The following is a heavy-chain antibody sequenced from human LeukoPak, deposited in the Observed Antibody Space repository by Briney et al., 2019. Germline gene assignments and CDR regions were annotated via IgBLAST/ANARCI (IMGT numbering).Heavy chain of an antibody. D-gene: IGHD1-26*01. J-gene: IGHJ4*02. CDR2: IWYDASNK. Sequence: GTSLRLSCAASGFTFRSHGMHWVRQAPGKGLEWVAFIWYDASNKYYTDSVKGRFTISRDNSKNTLYLQMNSLRAEDTAVYYCAGDRATSYFDYWAREPWSPSPQ. CDR1: GFTFRSHG. CDR3: AGDRATSYFDY. V-gene: IGHV3-33*01.